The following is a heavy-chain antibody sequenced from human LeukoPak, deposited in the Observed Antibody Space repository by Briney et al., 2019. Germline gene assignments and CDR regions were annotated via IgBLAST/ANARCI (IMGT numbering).Heavy chain of an antibody. CDR2: ISGSGGST. J-gene: IGHJ1*01. D-gene: IGHD3-22*01. CDR1: GFTFSTYA. V-gene: IGHV3-23*01. Sequence: GGSLRLSCAASGFTFSTYAMSWVRQAPGKGLEWVSGISGSGGSTYYADSVKGRLTISRDNSKNTLYLQMNSLRVEDTAVYYCAKKYYYDSSGYYFQHWGQGTLVTVSS. CDR3: AKKYYYDSSGYYFQH.